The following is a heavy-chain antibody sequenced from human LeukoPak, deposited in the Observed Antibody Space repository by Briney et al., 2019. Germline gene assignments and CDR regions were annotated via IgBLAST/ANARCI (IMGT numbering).Heavy chain of an antibody. CDR2: ISYDGSNK. CDR3: AKVSGSSWPNYFDY. V-gene: IGHV3-30*18. Sequence: GGSLRLSCATSGFTFSAYGMHWVRQAPGKGLEWVAVISYDGSNKNYADSVKGRFTISRDNSKNTLYLQMNSLRAEDTAVYYCAKVSGSSWPNYFDYWGQGTLVTVSS. CDR1: GFTFSAYG. D-gene: IGHD6-13*01. J-gene: IGHJ4*02.